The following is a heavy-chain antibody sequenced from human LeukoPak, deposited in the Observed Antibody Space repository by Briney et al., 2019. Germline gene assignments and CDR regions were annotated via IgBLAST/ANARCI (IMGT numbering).Heavy chain of an antibody. Sequence: PGGSLRLSCAASGFTVSSNYMSWVRQAPGKGLEWVSVIYSGGSTYYADSVKGRFTISRHNSKNTLYLQMNSLRAEDTAVYYCARSRVRPKIAAAGAFDYWGQGTLVTVSS. CDR2: IYSGGST. D-gene: IGHD6-13*01. J-gene: IGHJ4*02. CDR1: GFTVSSNY. CDR3: ARSRVRPKIAAAGAFDY. V-gene: IGHV3-53*04.